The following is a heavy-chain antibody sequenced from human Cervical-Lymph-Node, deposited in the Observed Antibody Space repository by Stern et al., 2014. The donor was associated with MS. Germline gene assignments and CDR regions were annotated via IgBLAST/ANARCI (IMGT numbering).Heavy chain of an antibody. CDR3: ARMPTTGSFDY. CDR2: IDWDDDK. CDR1: GFSLSTSGMR. J-gene: IGHJ4*02. D-gene: IGHD4-17*01. Sequence: QITLKESGPALVKPTQTLTLTCTFSGFSLSTSGMRVSWIRQPPGKALEWLARIDWDDDKFYSPSLKTRLTISKDTSKNQVVLTMTNMDPVDTATYYCARMPTTGSFDYWGQGTLVTVSS. V-gene: IGHV2-70*04.